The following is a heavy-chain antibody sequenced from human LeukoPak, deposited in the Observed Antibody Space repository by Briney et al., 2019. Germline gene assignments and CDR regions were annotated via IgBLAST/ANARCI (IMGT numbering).Heavy chain of an antibody. CDR3: AKTGARHSSSSNFDY. J-gene: IGHJ4*02. Sequence: GGSLRLSCAASGFTFDSYAMNWVRQAPRKGLEWVSAISGSGDRTYYADSVKGRFTISRDNSKNTLFLQMNSLRAEDTAVYYCAKTGARHSSSSNFDYWGQGTLVTVSS. CDR2: ISGSGDRT. D-gene: IGHD6-6*01. V-gene: IGHV3-23*01. CDR1: GFTFDSYA.